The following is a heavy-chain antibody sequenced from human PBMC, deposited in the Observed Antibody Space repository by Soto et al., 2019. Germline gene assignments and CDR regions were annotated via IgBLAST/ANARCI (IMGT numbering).Heavy chain of an antibody. CDR3: ARGGTPIDY. CDR1: GYTFTNFG. CDR2: ISAYNGNT. D-gene: IGHD3-16*01. J-gene: IGHJ4*02. V-gene: IGHV1-18*01. Sequence: QVHLVQSGAEVKKPGASVKVSCTASGYTFTNFGISWVRQAPGQGLEWMGWISAYNGNTNYAQKFQGRVTMTTDTSTSPANMELRSLRSDDTAVYYWARGGTPIDYWGQGTLVTVSS.